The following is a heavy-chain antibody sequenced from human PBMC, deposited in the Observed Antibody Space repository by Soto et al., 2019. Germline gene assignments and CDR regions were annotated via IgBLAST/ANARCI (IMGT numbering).Heavy chain of an antibody. CDR3: ARVPQVVVAAYGMDV. D-gene: IGHD2-15*01. CDR2: ISSSSSTI. Sequence: GGSLRLSCAASGFTFSSYSMNWVRQAPGKGLEWVSYISSSSSTIYYADSVKGRFTISRDNAKNSLYLQMNNLRDEDTAVYYCARVPQVVVAAYGMDVWGQGTTVTVSS. V-gene: IGHV3-48*02. J-gene: IGHJ6*02. CDR1: GFTFSSYS.